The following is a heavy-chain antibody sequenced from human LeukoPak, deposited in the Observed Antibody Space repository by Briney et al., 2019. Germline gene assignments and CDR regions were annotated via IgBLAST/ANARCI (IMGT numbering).Heavy chain of an antibody. Sequence: GASVKVSCKASGYTFTSYAMHWVRQAPGQRLEWMGWINAGNSNTKYSQKFQGRVTITRDTSASTAYMELSSLRSEDTAVYYCARGKYMVRGDRSQVPGYWGQGTLVTVSS. CDR1: GYTFTSYA. CDR3: ARGKYMVRGDRSQVPGY. CDR2: INAGNSNT. J-gene: IGHJ4*02. D-gene: IGHD3-10*01. V-gene: IGHV1-3*01.